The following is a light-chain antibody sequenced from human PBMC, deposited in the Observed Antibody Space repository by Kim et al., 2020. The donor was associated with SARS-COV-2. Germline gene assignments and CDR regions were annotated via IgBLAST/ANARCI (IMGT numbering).Light chain of an antibody. V-gene: IGKV1-27*01. CDR1: QGISNY. CDR3: QKYNSAPRT. J-gene: IGKJ1*01. Sequence: GDRVTITCRASQGISNYLAWYQQKPGKVPKLLIYAASTLQSGVPSRFSGSGSGTDFTLTISSLQPEDVAIYYCQKYNSAPRTFGQGTKVDIK. CDR2: AAS.